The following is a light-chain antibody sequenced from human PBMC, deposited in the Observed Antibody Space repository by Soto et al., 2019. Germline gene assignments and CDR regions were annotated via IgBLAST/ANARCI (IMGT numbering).Light chain of an antibody. CDR1: QSVGSH. V-gene: IGKV3D-15*01. Sequence: EIVVTQSPDTLSVSPGERAALSCWTSQSVGSHLAWYQQKPGQVPRLLIYGSSNRATGIPVRFSGSGSGTEFTLTISSLQSEDFAVYYCQQYGDWPPDTFGQGTKVEI. CDR3: QQYGDWPPDT. CDR2: GSS. J-gene: IGKJ2*01.